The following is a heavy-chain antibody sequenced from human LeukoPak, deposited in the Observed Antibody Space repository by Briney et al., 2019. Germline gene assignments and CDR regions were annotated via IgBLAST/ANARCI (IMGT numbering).Heavy chain of an antibody. V-gene: IGHV4-39*01. CDR3: ARRGYSYATFDY. CDR2: IYYSGST. D-gene: IGHD5-18*01. J-gene: IGHJ4*02. Sequence: PSETLSLTCTVSGGSISSSSYCWGWIRQPPGKGLEWIGSIYYSGSTYYNPSLKSRVTISVDTSKNQFSLKLSSVTAADTAVYYCARRGYSYATFDYWGQGTLVTVSS. CDR1: GGSISSSSYC.